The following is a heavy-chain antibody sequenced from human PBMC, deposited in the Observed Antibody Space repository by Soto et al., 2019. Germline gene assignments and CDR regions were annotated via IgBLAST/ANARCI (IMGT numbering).Heavy chain of an antibody. D-gene: IGHD4-17*01. J-gene: IGHJ4*02. Sequence: PGGPLRLSCAASGFTFSSYSMNWVRQAPGKGLEWVSYVSSSSSTIYYADSVKGRFTISRDNAKNSLYLQMNSLRAEDTAVYYCARDLNPMTTVTTFDYWGQGTLVTVSS. CDR3: ARDLNPMTTVTTFDY. CDR2: VSSSSSTI. CDR1: GFTFSSYS. V-gene: IGHV3-48*01.